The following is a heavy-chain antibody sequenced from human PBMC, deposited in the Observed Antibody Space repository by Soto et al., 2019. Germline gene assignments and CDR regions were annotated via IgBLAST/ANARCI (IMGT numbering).Heavy chain of an antibody. V-gene: IGHV3-53*01. CDR1: GFTVSSNY. Sequence: PGGSLRLSCAASGFTVSSNYMSWVRQAPGKGLEWVSVIYSGGSTYYADSVKGRFTISRDNSKNTLYLQMNSLRAEDTAVYYCERGRNYDSSGYNFDSWGQGTLAPVAS. D-gene: IGHD3-22*01. J-gene: IGHJ4*02. CDR2: IYSGGST. CDR3: ERGRNYDSSGYNFDS.